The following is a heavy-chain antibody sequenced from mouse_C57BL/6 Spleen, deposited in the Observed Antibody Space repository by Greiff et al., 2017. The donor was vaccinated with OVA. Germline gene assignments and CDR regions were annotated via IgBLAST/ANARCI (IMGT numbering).Heavy chain of an antibody. D-gene: IGHD2-1*01. J-gene: IGHJ1*03. CDR1: GYAFSSYW. CDR3: ARGEGNYGYFDV. CDR2: IYPGDGDT. Sequence: QVQLQQSGAELVKPGASVKISCKASGYAFSSYWMNWVKQRPGKGLEWIGQIYPGDGDTNYNGKFKGKATLTADKSSSTAYMQLSSLTSEDSAVYFCARGEGNYGYFDVWGTGTTVTVSS. V-gene: IGHV1-80*01.